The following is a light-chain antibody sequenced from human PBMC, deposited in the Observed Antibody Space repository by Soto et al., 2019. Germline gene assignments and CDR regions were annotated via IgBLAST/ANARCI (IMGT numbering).Light chain of an antibody. V-gene: IGLV1-47*02. CDR2: SNN. CDR1: SANIGTNF. Sequence: QSVLTQPPSASGTPGQRVTISCSGRSANIGTNFVCWYQHLPGTAPRLLIYSNNQRPSGVPDRFSGSKPGTSASLAISGLRSEDEGDYYCVSWDDSLSGLVFGTGTKVTVL. CDR3: VSWDDSLSGLV. J-gene: IGLJ1*01.